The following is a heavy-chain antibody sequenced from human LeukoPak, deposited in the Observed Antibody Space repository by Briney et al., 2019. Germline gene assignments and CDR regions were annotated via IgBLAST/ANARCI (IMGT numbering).Heavy chain of an antibody. CDR3: ARGLKYSFYDY. J-gene: IGHJ4*02. CDR1: GGSFSGYY. D-gene: IGHD5-18*01. V-gene: IGHV4-59*01. CDR2: IYYSGST. Sequence: SETLSPTCAVYGGSFSGYYWSWIRQPPGKGLEWIGYIYYSGSTNYNPSLKSRVTISVDTSKNQFSLKLSSVTAADTAVYYCARGLKYSFYDYWGQGTLVTVSS.